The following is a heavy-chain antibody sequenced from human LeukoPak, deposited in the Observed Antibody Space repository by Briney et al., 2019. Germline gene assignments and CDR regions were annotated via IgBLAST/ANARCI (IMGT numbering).Heavy chain of an antibody. Sequence: SGGSLRLSCATSGLTFRTTWMHWVRQAPGKGLMWVSRMNGEGTTIDYADSVKGRFTVSRDYAKNTLFLQMNNLRTEDTALYFCATAGNFRFEYWGQGSLVIVSA. CDR2: MNGEGTTI. CDR3: ATAGNFRFEY. V-gene: IGHV3-74*01. J-gene: IGHJ4*01. CDR1: GLTFRTTW. D-gene: IGHD1-7*01.